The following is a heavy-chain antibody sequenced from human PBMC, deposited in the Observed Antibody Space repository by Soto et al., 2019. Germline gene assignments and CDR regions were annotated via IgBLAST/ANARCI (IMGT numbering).Heavy chain of an antibody. CDR3: ARGHGVATTMGWFDP. D-gene: IGHD5-12*01. CDR1: GFTFSSYG. V-gene: IGHV3-33*01. J-gene: IGHJ5*02. Sequence: QVRLVDSGGGVVQPGRSLRLSCEASGFTFSSYGIHWVRQAPGKGLEWVAVIWYDGSNKYYADSVKGRFSISRDNSKNTLYLLMNSLRAEDTAVYYCARGHGVATTMGWFDPWGQGTLVTVSS. CDR2: IWYDGSNK.